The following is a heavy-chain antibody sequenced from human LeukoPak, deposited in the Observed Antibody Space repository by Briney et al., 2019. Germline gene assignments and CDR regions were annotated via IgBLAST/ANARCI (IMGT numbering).Heavy chain of an antibody. J-gene: IGHJ3*02. CDR2: IGAYNGNT. V-gene: IGHV1-18*01. CDR3: ARVDGYNPWGAFDI. CDR1: GYTFTSYG. D-gene: IGHD5-24*01. Sequence: ASVKVSCKASGYTFTSYGISWVRQAPGQGLEWMGWIGAYNGNTNYAQKLQGRVTMTTDTSTSTAYMELRSLRSDDTAVYYCARVDGYNPWGAFDIWGQGTMVTVSS.